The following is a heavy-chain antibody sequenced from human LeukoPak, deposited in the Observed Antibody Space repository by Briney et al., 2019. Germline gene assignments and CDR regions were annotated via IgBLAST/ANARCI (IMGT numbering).Heavy chain of an antibody. CDR2: IRYDGSNK. J-gene: IGHJ3*02. Sequence: GGSLRLSCAASGFIFSKYGIHWVRQAPGKGLEWVAFIRYDGSNKYYAESVKGRFTISRDNSKNTLYLQMNSLRAEDTAVYYCAKDLTAYYAFDIWGQGTMVTVSS. V-gene: IGHV3-30*02. D-gene: IGHD3-9*01. CDR1: GFIFSKYG. CDR3: AKDLTAYYAFDI.